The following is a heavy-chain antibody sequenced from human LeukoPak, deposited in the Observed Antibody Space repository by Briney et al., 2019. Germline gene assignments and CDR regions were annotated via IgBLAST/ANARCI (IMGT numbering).Heavy chain of an antibody. D-gene: IGHD1-26*01. CDR2: ISAYNGNI. Sequence: ASVKVSCKASGYTFTSYGISWVRQAPGQGLEWMGWISAYNGNIKYAQKFQGRVTMTTDTSTSTAYMELRSLRSDDTAVYYCARDTMCSGSYLYFDYWGQGTLVTVSS. J-gene: IGHJ4*02. CDR3: ARDTMCSGSYLYFDY. V-gene: IGHV1-18*01. CDR1: GYTFTSYG.